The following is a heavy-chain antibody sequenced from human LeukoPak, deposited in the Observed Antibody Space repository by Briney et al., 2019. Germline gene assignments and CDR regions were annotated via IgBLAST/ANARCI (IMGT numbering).Heavy chain of an antibody. CDR3: AREKAYYESGGYFRFDP. Sequence: GGSLRLSCAASGFRFSSYWMHWVRQAPGKGLEWVANIKEDGSDKYYVDSVKGRFTISRDNAKNSLDLQMNSLRAEDTAVYYCAREKAYYESGGYFRFDPWGQGTLVTVSS. D-gene: IGHD3-22*01. CDR1: GFRFSSYW. CDR2: IKEDGSDK. V-gene: IGHV3-7*01. J-gene: IGHJ5*02.